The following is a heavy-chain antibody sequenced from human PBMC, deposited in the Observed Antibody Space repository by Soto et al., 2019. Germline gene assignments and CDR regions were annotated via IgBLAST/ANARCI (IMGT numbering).Heavy chain of an antibody. V-gene: IGHV1-69*13. CDR2: IIPIFGTA. CDR1: GGTFSSYA. CDR3: ARSSSSGFRWFDP. D-gene: IGHD6-6*01. Sequence: GDSVKVSCKASGGTFSSYAISWVRQAPGQGLEWMGGIIPIFGTANYAQKFQGRATITADESTSTAYMELSSLRSEDTAVYYCARSSSSGFRWFDPWGQGTLVTVSS. J-gene: IGHJ5*02.